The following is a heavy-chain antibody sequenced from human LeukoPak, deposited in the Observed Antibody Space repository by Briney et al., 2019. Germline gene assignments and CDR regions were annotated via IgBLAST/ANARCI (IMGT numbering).Heavy chain of an antibody. CDR3: SLYCSSTSCSDY. V-gene: IGHV3-48*03. J-gene: IGHJ4*02. CDR1: GFTFSSYE. Sequence: GGSLRLSCAASGFTFSSYEMNWVRQAPGKGLEWGSYISSSGSTIYYADSVKGRFTISRDNAKNSLYLQMNSLRAEDTAVYYCSLYCSSTSCSDYWGQGTLVTVSS. CDR2: ISSSGSTI. D-gene: IGHD2-2*01.